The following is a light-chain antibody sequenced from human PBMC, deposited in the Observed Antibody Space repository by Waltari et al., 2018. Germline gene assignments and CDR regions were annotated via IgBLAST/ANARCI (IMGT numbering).Light chain of an antibody. CDR2: DAS. CDR1: QSVSNF. CDR3: QQRSNWPPLT. Sequence: IVLTQSPATLSLSPGERATLPCRASQSVSNFLAWYQQKPGLPPRHLIDDASNRATGVPARFSGSGSGTDFTLTISSLEPEDFAVYYCQQRSNWPPLTFGGGTKVEIK. J-gene: IGKJ4*01. V-gene: IGKV3-11*01.